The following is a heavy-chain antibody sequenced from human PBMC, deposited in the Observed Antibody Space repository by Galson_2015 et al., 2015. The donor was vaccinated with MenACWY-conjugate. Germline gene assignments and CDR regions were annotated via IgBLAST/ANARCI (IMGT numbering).Heavy chain of an antibody. CDR1: GFSFNKYA. CDR2: IPYDGTDD. J-gene: IGHJ4*02. V-gene: IGHV3-30*04. CDR3: ARSPGSIGAPFDN. D-gene: IGHD1-1*01. Sequence: SLRLSCAASGFSFNKYAMHWVRQAPGKGLEWVAVIPYDGTDDYYVDSVKGRFTISRDNSQNLLHLQMNSLRGEDTAVYYCARSPGSIGAPFDNWGQGTLLTVSS.